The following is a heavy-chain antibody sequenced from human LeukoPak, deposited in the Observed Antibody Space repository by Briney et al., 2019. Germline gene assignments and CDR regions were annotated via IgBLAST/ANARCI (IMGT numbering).Heavy chain of an antibody. CDR3: ARARFVATTYYYYYYMDV. Sequence: SETLSLTCTVASDSISTYYWSWIRQPPGKGLEWIGYIHNSGSTSYNPSLKSRLAMSLDTSKNQFSLNLNSVTAADTAVYYCARARFVATTYYYYYYMDVWGKGTTVTVSS. D-gene: IGHD5-12*01. J-gene: IGHJ6*03. V-gene: IGHV4-59*01. CDR2: IHNSGST. CDR1: SDSISTYY.